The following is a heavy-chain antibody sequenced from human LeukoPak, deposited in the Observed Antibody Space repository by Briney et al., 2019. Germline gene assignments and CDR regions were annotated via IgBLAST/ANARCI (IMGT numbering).Heavy chain of an antibody. D-gene: IGHD6-19*01. CDR1: GFTFSSYW. J-gene: IGHJ4*02. CDR3: ARGQVLGDSSGWYLGRRSGSLDS. CDR2: INTDGSST. V-gene: IGHV3-74*01. Sequence: GGSLRLSCAASGFTFSSYWMHWVRQAPGKGPVWVSRINTDGSSTSYADSVKGRFTISRDNAKNTLYLQMNSLRAEDTAVYYCARGQVLGDSSGWYLGRRSGSLDSWGQGTLVTVSS.